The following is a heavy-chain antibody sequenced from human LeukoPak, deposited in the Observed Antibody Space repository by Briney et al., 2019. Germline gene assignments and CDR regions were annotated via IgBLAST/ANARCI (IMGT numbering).Heavy chain of an antibody. J-gene: IGHJ4*02. CDR3: ARSSGFHIDY. CDR2: IYYSGST. Sequence: PSETLSLTCTVSGGSISSYYWSWIRQPPGKGLEWIGYIYYSGSTNYSPSLKSRVTISVDTSKNQFSLKLSSVTAADTAVYYCARSSGFHIDYWGQGTLVTVSS. CDR1: GGSISSYY. V-gene: IGHV4-59*01. D-gene: IGHD3-22*01.